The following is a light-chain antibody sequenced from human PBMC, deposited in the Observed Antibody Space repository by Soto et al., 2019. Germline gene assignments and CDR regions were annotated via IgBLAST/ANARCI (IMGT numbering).Light chain of an antibody. CDR3: QQSYSTPVT. J-gene: IGKJ2*01. Sequence: DIQMTQSPSSLSASVGDRVNITCRASQSISSYLNWYQQKPGKAPNLLIFAASSLQSGVPSRFSGSGSGTDFTLTISSLQPGDSATYYCQQSYSTPVTFGQGTKLEIK. V-gene: IGKV1-39*01. CDR2: AAS. CDR1: QSISSY.